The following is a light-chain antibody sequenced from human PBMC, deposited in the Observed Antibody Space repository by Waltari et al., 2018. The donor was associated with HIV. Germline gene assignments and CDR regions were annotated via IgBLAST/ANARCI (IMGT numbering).Light chain of an antibody. CDR1: QGISTY. J-gene: IGKJ1*01. Sequence: DIQMTQSPSSLSASVGGRVTITCRASQGISTYLAWFTQKPGEPPKSLTYAASTLQSGVPSKFSGSGSGTDFTLTITSLQPEDFATYYCQQYFTYPRTFGQGTQVEFK. V-gene: IGKV1-16*02. CDR3: QQYFTYPRT. CDR2: AAS.